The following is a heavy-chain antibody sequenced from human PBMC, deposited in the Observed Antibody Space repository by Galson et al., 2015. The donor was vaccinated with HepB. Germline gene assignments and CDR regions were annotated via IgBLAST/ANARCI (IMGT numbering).Heavy chain of an antibody. CDR2: IIPILGIA. Sequence: SVKVSCKASGGTFSSYAISWVRQAPGQGLEWMGRIIPILGIANYAQRFQGRVTITADKSTSTAYMELSSLRSEDTAVYYCAREFGGLLSPHYYYGMDVWGQGTTVTVSS. J-gene: IGHJ6*02. V-gene: IGHV1-69*04. CDR1: GGTFSSYA. D-gene: IGHD2/OR15-2a*01. CDR3: AREFGGLLSPHYYYGMDV.